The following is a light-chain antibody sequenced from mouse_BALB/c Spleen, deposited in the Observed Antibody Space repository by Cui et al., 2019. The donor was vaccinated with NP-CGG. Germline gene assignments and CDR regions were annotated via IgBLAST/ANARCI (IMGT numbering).Light chain of an antibody. CDR2: GTN. CDR3: ALWYSNHWV. V-gene: IGLV1*01. Sequence: QAVVTQESALITSPGETVTLTCRSSTEAVTTSNYANWVQEKPDHLFTGLIGGTNNRAPGVPARFSGSLIGDKAALTITWAQTEDEAIYFCALWYSNHWVFGGGTKLTVL. J-gene: IGLJ1*01. CDR1: TEAVTTSNY.